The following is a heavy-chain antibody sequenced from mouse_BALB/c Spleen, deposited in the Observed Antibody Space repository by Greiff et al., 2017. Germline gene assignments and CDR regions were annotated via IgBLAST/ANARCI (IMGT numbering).Heavy chain of an antibody. D-gene: IGHD1-2*01. CDR3: ARSITASYAMDY. J-gene: IGHJ4*01. CDR2: IDPANGNT. Sequence: VQLKQSGAELVKPGASVKLSCTASGFNIKDTYMHWVKQRPEQGLEWIGRIDPANGNTKYDPKFQGKATITADTSSNTAYLQLSSLTSEDTAVYYCARSITASYAMDYWGQGTSVTVSS. V-gene: IGHV14-3*02. CDR1: GFNIKDTY.